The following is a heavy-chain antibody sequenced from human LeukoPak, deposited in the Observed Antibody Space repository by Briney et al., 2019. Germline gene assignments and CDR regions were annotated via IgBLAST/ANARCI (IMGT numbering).Heavy chain of an antibody. D-gene: IGHD3-9*01. V-gene: IGHV4-59*10. Sequence: SETLSLTCAVYGGSFSGYYWSWIRQPAGKGLEWIGHIYSSGSTNYNPSLKSRVTLSVDTSKNQFSLKLTSVTAADTAVYYCARSPRITIFLDYWGQGTLVTASS. CDR3: ARSPRITIFLDY. CDR1: GGSFSGYY. CDR2: IYSSGST. J-gene: IGHJ4*02.